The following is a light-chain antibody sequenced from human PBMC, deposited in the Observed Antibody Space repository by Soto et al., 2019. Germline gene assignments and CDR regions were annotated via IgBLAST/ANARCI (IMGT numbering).Light chain of an antibody. CDR2: EVS. V-gene: IGLV2-14*01. CDR1: SSDVGGYKH. CDR3: NSQRSSGTRV. Sequence: QSLLTQPACVSGSPGQSITISCTGTSSDVGGYKHVSWYQHHPGKAPKLMIYEVSNRPSGVSNRFSGSKSGYTASLTISGLQAEDEADYYCNSQRSSGTRVFGTGTKVTV. J-gene: IGLJ1*01.